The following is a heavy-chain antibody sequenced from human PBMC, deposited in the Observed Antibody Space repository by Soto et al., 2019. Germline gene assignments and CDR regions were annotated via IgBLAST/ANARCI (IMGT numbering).Heavy chain of an antibody. CDR2: TYSDGTT. V-gene: IGHV3-66*01. J-gene: IGHJ3*02. CDR3: AREFRPTGSRDAFDI. Sequence: EVQLVESGGDLVQPGGSLRLSCAASGFTVSSNFMTWVRQAPGKGLVWVSVTYSDGTTFYADSVKGRFTISRDNSKNTQYLQMNSLRAEDTAVYYCAREFRPTGSRDAFDIWGQGTMVTVSS. D-gene: IGHD1-26*01. CDR1: GFTVSSNF.